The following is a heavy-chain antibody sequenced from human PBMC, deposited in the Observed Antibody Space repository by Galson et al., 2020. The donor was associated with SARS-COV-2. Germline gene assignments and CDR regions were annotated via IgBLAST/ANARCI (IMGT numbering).Heavy chain of an antibody. Sequence: GESLKISCAGSGFTFSNSAMSWVRQAPGKGLEWVSTISDSGGATFYADSVKGRFTISRDNSKNTLYLQMNSLRADDTAVYYCAKDFISQWGQGTLVTVSS. D-gene: IGHD3-3*02. V-gene: IGHV3-23*01. CDR3: AKDFISQ. CDR2: ISDSGGAT. J-gene: IGHJ4*02. CDR1: GFTFSNSA.